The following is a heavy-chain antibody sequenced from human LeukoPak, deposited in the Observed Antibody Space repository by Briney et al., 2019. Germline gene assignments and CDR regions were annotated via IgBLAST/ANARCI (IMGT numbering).Heavy chain of an antibody. D-gene: IGHD6-19*01. J-gene: IGHJ6*02. CDR2: IYYSWST. Sequence: SETLSLTCTVSGGSISSYYWSWIRQPQGKGLEWIGYIYYSWSTNYNPSLKSRVTISVDTSKNQFSLKLSSVTAADTAVYYCARDWRPGIAVAGTGYYYGMDVWGQGTTVTVSS. V-gene: IGHV4-59*01. CDR1: GGSISSYY. CDR3: ARDWRPGIAVAGTGYYYGMDV.